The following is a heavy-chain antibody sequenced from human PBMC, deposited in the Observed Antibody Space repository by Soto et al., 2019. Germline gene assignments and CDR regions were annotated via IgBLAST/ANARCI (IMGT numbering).Heavy chain of an antibody. CDR2: IYYSGST. Sequence: QVQLQESGPGLVKPSQTLSLTCTVSGGSISSGGYYWSWIRQHPGKGLEWIGYIYYSGSTYYNPSLKSRVTISVDTSKNQFSLKLSSVTAADTAVYYCARDSFYAVTTGGVGYFDYWGQGTLVTVSS. CDR3: ARDSFYAVTTGGVGYFDY. J-gene: IGHJ4*02. D-gene: IGHD4-17*01. V-gene: IGHV4-31*03. CDR1: GGSISSGGYY.